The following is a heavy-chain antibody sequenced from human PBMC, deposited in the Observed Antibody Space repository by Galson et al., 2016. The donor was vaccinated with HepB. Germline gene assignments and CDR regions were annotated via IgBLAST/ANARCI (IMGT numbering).Heavy chain of an antibody. J-gene: IGHJ6*04. CDR2: ISYDGTRQ. CDR3: ARDQKYSGTDFYYGMDV. CDR1: GFIFSQFA. V-gene: IGHV3-30*04. D-gene: IGHD5-12*01. Sequence: SLRLSCAVSGFIFSQFAVHWVRQVPGKGLEWVAVISYDGTRQYYTDSVKGRFTVSRDDSTTSVYLQMTTLRPEDTAVYYCARDQKYSGTDFYYGMDVWGKGATVTVSS.